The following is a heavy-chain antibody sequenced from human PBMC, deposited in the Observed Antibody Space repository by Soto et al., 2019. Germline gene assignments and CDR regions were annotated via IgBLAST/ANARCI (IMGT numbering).Heavy chain of an antibody. CDR2: IYATGTT. CDR3: VRDGTRTLRDWFDP. J-gene: IGHJ5*02. CDR1: GASISGFY. V-gene: IGHV4-4*07. D-gene: IGHD1-1*01. Sequence: SETLSLTCTVSGASISGFYWSWIRKSAGKGLEWIGRIYATGTTDYNPSLKSRVMMSVDTSKKQFSLELRSVTAADTAVYYCVRDGTRTLRDWFDPWGQGISVTVSS.